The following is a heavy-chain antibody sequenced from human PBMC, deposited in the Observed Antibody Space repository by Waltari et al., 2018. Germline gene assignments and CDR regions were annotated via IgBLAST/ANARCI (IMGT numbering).Heavy chain of an antibody. J-gene: IGHJ4*02. V-gene: IGHV3-23*01. CDR3: AKREYYYGSGNYYFDY. D-gene: IGHD3-10*01. CDR1: GFTFSSYA. Sequence: EVQLLESGGGLVQPGGSLRLSCAASGFTFSSYAMSWVRQAPGKGLEWVSAISGSGGSTYYADSVKGRFTISRDNAKNALYLQMNSLRAEDTAVYYCAKREYYYGSGNYYFDYWGQGTLVTVSS. CDR2: ISGSGGST.